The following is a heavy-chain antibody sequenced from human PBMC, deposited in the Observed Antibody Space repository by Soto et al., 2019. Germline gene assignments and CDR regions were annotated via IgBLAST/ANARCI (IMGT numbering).Heavy chain of an antibody. CDR2: INHSGST. J-gene: IGHJ4*01. D-gene: IGHD6-19*01. V-gene: IGHV4-34*01. CDR3: ARGWGSGVFDY. Sequence: SETLSLTCAVYGGSFSGYYWNWIRQPPGKGLEWIGEINHSGSTNYNPSLKSRVTISVDTSKNQFSLKLSSVTAADTAVYYCARGWGSGVFDYWGHGTLVTVSS. CDR1: GGSFSGYY.